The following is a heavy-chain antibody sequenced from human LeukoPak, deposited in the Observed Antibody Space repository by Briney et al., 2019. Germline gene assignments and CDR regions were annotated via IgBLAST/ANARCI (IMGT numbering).Heavy chain of an antibody. CDR3: ARDGLLTGYDY. Sequence: SGTLSLTCTVSGGSISSDYWSWIRQPAGKGLEWIGRIYTSGSTNYNPSLKSRVTMSVDTSKNQFSLKLSSVTAADTAVYYCARDGLLTGYDYWGQGTLVTVSS. D-gene: IGHD3-9*01. J-gene: IGHJ4*02. CDR1: GGSISSDY. V-gene: IGHV4-4*07. CDR2: IYTSGST.